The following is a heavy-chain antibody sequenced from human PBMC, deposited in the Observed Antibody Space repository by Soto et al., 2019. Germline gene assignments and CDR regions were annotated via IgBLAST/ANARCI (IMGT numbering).Heavy chain of an antibody. CDR3: ARVYSSYTIFGVVTAFDY. V-gene: IGHV4-31*03. CDR2: IYYSGST. J-gene: IGHJ4*02. Sequence: SETLSLTCTVSGGSISSGGYYWSWIRQHPGKGLEWIGYIYYSGSTYYNPSLKSRVTISVDTSKNQFSLKLSSVTAADTAVYYCARVYSSYTIFGVVTAFDYWGQGTLVTVSS. CDR1: GGSISSGGYY. D-gene: IGHD3-3*01.